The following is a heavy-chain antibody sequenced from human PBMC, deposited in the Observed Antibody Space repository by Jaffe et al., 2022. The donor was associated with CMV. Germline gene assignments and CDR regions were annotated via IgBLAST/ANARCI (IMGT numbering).Heavy chain of an antibody. CDR1: GGSISSGGYY. CDR3: ARDRSVRCSSTSCQDQYYYYYGMDV. CDR2: IYYSGST. V-gene: IGHV4-31*03. D-gene: IGHD2-2*01. Sequence: QVQLQESGPGLVKPSQTLSLTCTVSGGSISSGGYYWSWIRQHPGKGLEWIGYIYYSGSTYYNPSLKSRVTISVDTSKNQFSLKLSSVTAADTAVYYCARDRSVRCSSTSCQDQYYYYYGMDVWGQGTTVTVSS. J-gene: IGHJ6*02.